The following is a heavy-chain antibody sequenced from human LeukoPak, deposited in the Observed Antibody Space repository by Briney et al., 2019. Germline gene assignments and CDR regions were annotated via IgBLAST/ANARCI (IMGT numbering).Heavy chain of an antibody. D-gene: IGHD3-22*01. CDR3: GRWRDGGYDSSGSEDY. Sequence: ATVTVSYQASGYTFPSYGISWVRQAPGPALEWMGWICAYNGNTNYAQTLQGRVTMTTDTSTRTAYMELMSLRSDDTAVYYCGRWRDGGYDSSGSEDYWGQGTLVTVAS. J-gene: IGHJ4*02. CDR1: GYTFPSYG. V-gene: IGHV1-18*01. CDR2: ICAYNGNT.